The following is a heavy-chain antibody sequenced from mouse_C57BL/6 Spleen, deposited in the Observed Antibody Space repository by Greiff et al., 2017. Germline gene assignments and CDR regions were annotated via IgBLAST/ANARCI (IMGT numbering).Heavy chain of an antibody. D-gene: IGHD2-14*01. Sequence: EVQLQESGPGMVKPSQSLSLTCTVTGYSITSGYDWHWIRHFPGNKLEWMGYISYSGSTNYNPYLKSRISITHDTSKNHFFLKLNSVTTEDTATYYCARGVPGTWFAYWGQGTLVTVSA. CDR1: GYSITSGYD. CDR3: ARGVPGTWFAY. J-gene: IGHJ3*01. V-gene: IGHV3-1*01. CDR2: ISYSGST.